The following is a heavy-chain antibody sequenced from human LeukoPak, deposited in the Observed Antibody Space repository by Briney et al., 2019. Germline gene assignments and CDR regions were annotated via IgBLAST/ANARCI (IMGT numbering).Heavy chain of an antibody. J-gene: IGHJ4*02. D-gene: IGHD6-19*01. CDR3: AKDLLAVAEGYFDY. CDR1: GFTFSSYG. V-gene: IGHV3-30*02. CDR2: IRYDGSNK. Sequence: GGSLRLSCAASGFTFSSYGMHWVRQAPGKGLEWVAFIRYDGSNKYSADSVKGRFTISRDNSNNTLYLQMISLRAEDTAVYYCAKDLLAVAEGYFDYGGQGTLVTVSS.